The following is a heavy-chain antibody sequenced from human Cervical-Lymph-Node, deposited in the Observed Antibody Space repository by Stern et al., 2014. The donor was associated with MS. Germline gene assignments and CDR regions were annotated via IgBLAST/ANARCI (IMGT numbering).Heavy chain of an antibody. D-gene: IGHD1-26*01. Sequence: QLVESGPGLVKPSQTLSLTCTVSGGSISSSGYYWSWIRQPADKGLEWIGRIHDRRGTYYNPSLKSRASISMDTAQNPSSLKMPSVTAADTAVYYCATTRWDLFTWNWFDPWGQGTLVTVSS. CDR1: GGSISSSGYY. CDR2: IHDRRGT. CDR3: ATTRWDLFTWNWFDP. J-gene: IGHJ5*02. V-gene: IGHV4-61*02.